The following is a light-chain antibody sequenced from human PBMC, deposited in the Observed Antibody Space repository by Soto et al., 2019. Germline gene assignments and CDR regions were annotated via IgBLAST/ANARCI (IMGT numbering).Light chain of an antibody. CDR3: VLSLGSGIWM. Sequence: QTVVTQEPSFSVSPGGTVTLTCGLTSGSVSSNYHPSWYQQTPGQPPRTLIYGTNIRSVGVPDRFSGPILGNKAALTITGAQADDDSDYYCVLSLGSGIWMFGGGTKVTVL. J-gene: IGLJ3*02. CDR1: SGSVSSNYH. V-gene: IGLV8-61*01. CDR2: GTN.